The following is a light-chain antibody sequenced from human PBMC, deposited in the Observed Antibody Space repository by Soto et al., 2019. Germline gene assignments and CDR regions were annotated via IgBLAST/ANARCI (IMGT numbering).Light chain of an antibody. CDR1: QGIGDT. V-gene: IGKV3-15*01. CDR2: DTS. Sequence: VVMTQSPATLSVSPWEGATLSCRASQGIGDTLAWYQHKAGQTPRLLIYDTSTRATGVPARFSGSGSGTEFTLVISSLQSEDIAVYYCQDYDDWPTWTFGQGTRLEIK. CDR3: QDYDDWPTWT. J-gene: IGKJ5*01.